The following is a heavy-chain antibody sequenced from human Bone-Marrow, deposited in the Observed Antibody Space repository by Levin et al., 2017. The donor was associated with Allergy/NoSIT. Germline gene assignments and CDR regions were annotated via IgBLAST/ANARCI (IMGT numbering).Heavy chain of an antibody. CDR3: ARVFYAVATFYY. CDR1: GYTFTGYY. CDR2: INPNSGGT. J-gene: IGHJ4*02. D-gene: IGHD5-12*01. V-gene: IGHV1-2*02. Sequence: ASVKVSCKASGYTFTGYYMHWVRQAPGQGLEWMGWINPNSGGTNYAQKFQGRVTMTRDTSISTAYMELSRLRSDDTAVYYCARVFYAVATFYYWGQGTLVTVSS.